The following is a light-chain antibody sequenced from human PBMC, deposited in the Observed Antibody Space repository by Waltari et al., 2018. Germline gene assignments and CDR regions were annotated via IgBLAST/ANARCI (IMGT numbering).Light chain of an antibody. CDR1: TSDIGGYDH. Sequence: ALTQPPSASGSPGQSVTLSCTGTTSDIGGYDHVSWYQQHPGKAPTLIIYDVTERPSGVSSRFSGSKSGNRASLTVSALQPEDEATYFCSSYVGNINLRVFGGGTQLTVL. CDR3: SSYVGNINLRV. V-gene: IGLV2-8*01. CDR2: DVT. J-gene: IGLJ3*02.